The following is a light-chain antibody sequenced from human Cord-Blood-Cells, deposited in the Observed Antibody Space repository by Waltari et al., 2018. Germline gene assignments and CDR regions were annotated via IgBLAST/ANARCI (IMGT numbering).Light chain of an antibody. J-gene: IGKJ3*01. CDR2: GAS. V-gene: IGKV3-20*01. CDR3: QQYGSSPT. Sequence: EIVLTQSPGTLSLSPGERATLSCRASPSVSSSYLAWYQQTPGQPPRPLIYGASSRATCIPDRFSGSGSGTDFTLTISRLEPEDFAVYYCQQYGSSPTFGPGTKVDIK. CDR1: PSVSSSY.